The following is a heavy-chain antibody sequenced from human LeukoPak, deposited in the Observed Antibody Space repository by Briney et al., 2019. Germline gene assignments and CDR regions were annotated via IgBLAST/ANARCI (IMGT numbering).Heavy chain of an antibody. Sequence: GRSLRLSCEASGFTFSNYGIHWVRQTPGKGLEWVAAISSDGVEKHYADSVKGRFTISRDNSKSTLYLQMNGLRAEDTALYYCAREGHYDILTGYSPVEYYFYYMDVWGKGTTVTVSS. CDR1: GFTFSNYG. V-gene: IGHV3-30*04. CDR3: AREGHYDILTGYSPVEYYFYYMDV. D-gene: IGHD3-9*01. CDR2: ISSDGVEK. J-gene: IGHJ6*03.